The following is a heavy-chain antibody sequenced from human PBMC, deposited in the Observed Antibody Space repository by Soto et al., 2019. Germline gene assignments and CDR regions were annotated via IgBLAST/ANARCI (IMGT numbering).Heavy chain of an antibody. V-gene: IGHV3-7*03. D-gene: IGHD2-8*01. Sequence: GGSLRLSCAASGFTFGDYWMTWVRQAPGKGLEWVANLKRDGRERYYVDSVKGRFSVSRDNAKNSLYLQMNNLRPEDMAVYYCARDVYEILGRVVRRLDSWGQGTLVTVSS. CDR2: LKRDGRER. J-gene: IGHJ4*02. CDR1: GFTFGDYW. CDR3: ARDVYEILGRVVRRLDS.